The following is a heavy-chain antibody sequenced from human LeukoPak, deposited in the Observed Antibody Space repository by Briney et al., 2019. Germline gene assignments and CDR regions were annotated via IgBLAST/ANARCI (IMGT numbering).Heavy chain of an antibody. CDR3: ARMGDYYDSSGYSE. D-gene: IGHD3-22*01. CDR1: GGSISSYY. J-gene: IGHJ4*02. Sequence: SETLSLTCTVSGGSISSYYWSWIRQPPGKGLEWIGYIYYSGSTNYNPSLKSRVTISVDTSKNQFSLKLSSVTAADTAVYYCARMGDYYDSSGYSEWGQGILVTVSS. CDR2: IYYSGST. V-gene: IGHV4-59*01.